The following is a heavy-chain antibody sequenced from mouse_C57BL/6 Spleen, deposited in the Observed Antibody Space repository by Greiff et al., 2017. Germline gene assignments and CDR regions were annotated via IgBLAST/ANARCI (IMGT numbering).Heavy chain of an antibody. Sequence: VQLQQSGAELVKPGASVKISCKASGYAFSSYWMNWVKQRPGKGLEWIGQIYPGDGDTTYNGKFKGKATLTADKSSSTAYMQLYSLTSEESAVYFCARNYGSRFDYWGQGTTLTVSS. J-gene: IGHJ2*01. CDR2: IYPGDGDT. CDR3: ARNYGSRFDY. V-gene: IGHV1-80*01. CDR1: GYAFSSYW. D-gene: IGHD1-1*01.